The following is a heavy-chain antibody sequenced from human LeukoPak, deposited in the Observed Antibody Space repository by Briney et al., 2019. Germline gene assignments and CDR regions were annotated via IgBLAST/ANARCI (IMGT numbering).Heavy chain of an antibody. J-gene: IGHJ4*02. CDR3: ARGVDYYGV. D-gene: IGHD3-10*01. V-gene: IGHV4-59*12. CDR1: GGSISSFY. CDR2: ISYTWST. Sequence: SETLSLTCTVSGGSISSFYWSWIRLPPGKGLEWIGYISYTWSTNYHPSFKSRVTISVDTSKKQFSLKLSSVTAADTALYYCARGVDYYGVWGQGTLVAVSS.